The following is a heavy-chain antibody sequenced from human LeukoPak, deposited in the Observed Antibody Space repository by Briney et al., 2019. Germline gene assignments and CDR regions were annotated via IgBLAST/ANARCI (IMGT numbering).Heavy chain of an antibody. CDR2: INWKGGST. D-gene: IGHD5-18*01. CDR3: ARKQSTWIQLWHAFDI. CDR1: GFTFDDYG. J-gene: IGHJ3*02. Sequence: GGSLRLSCAASGFTFDDYGMSWVRQAPGKGLEWVSGINWKGGSTGYADSVKGRFTISRDNAKNSLYLQLNSLRAEDTALYYCARKQSTWIQLWHAFDIWGQGTMVTVSS. V-gene: IGHV3-20*04.